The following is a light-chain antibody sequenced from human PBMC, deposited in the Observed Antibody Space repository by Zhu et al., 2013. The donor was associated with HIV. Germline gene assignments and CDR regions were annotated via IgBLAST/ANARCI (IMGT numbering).Light chain of an antibody. V-gene: IGKV3-15*01. CDR3: QQYNNWPWT. Sequence: EIVMTQSPATLSVSPGERATLSCRASQSVSSNLAWYQQKLGQAPRLLIYGASTRATGIPARFSGSGSGTEFTLTISSLQSEDFAVYCCQQYNNWPWTFGQGTKVE. J-gene: IGKJ1*01. CDR1: QSVSSN. CDR2: GAS.